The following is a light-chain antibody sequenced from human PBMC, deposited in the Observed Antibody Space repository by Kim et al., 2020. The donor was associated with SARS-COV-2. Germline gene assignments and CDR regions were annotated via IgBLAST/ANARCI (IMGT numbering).Light chain of an antibody. CDR3: QQYNSYPYT. Sequence: DIQMTRSPATLSASLGDRVTITCRASQSISSWLAWYQQKPGKAPKVLILKASTLESGVPSRFSGSGSGADFTLTISSLQPDDFATYYCQQYNSYPYTFGQGTKLEI. CDR1: QSISSW. J-gene: IGKJ2*01. V-gene: IGKV1-5*03. CDR2: KAS.